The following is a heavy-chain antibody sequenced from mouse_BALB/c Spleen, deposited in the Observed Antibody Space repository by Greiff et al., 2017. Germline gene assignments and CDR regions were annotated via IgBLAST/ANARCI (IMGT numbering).Heavy chain of an antibody. D-gene: IGHD1-1*01. CDR1: GYSITSGYY. CDR3: ARGEYYGSSPYAMDY. CDR2: ISYDGSN. J-gene: IGHJ4*01. Sequence: EVHLVESGPGLVKPSQSLSLTCSVTGYSITSGYYWNWIRQFPGNKLEWMGYISYDGSNNYNPSLKNRISITRDTSKNQFFLKLNSVTTEDTATYYCARGEYYGSSPYAMDYWGQGTSVTVSS. V-gene: IGHV3-6*02.